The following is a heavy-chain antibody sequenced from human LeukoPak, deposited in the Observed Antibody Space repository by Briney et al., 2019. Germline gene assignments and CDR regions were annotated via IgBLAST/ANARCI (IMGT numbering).Heavy chain of an antibody. CDR3: ARAPNWNDVSFDY. CDR2: ISSSGSTI. CDR1: GFTFSDYY. D-gene: IGHD1-20*01. J-gene: IGHJ4*02. Sequence: GGSLRHSCAASGFTFSDYYMSWIRQAPGKGLEWVSYISSSGSTIYYADSVKGRFTISRDNAKNSLYLQMNSLRAEDTAVYYCARAPNWNDVSFDYWGQGTLVTVSS. V-gene: IGHV3-11*01.